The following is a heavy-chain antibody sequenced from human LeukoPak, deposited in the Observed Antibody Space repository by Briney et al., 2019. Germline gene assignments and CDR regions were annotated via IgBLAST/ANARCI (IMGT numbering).Heavy chain of an antibody. CDR1: GFTFTSSA. CDR2: IVVGSGNT. D-gene: IGHD1-1*01. CDR3: AAQLEYLGGDRSPTDY. J-gene: IGHJ4*02. Sequence: GTSVRVSCKASGFTFTSSAMQWVRQARGQRLEWIGWIVVGSGNTNYAQKFQERATITRDMSTSTAYMELSSLRSEDTAVYYCAAQLEYLGGDRSPTDYWGQGTLVTVSP. V-gene: IGHV1-58*02.